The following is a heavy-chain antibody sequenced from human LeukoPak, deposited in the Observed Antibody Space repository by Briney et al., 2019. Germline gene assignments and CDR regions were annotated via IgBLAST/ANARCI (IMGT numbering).Heavy chain of an antibody. V-gene: IGHV1-18*01. CDR1: VYTFTSYG. J-gene: IGHJ5*02. Sequence: ASVNVSCKASVYTFTSYGISWVRQAPGQGLEWMGWISAYNGNTNYAQKLQGRVTMTTDTSTSTAYMELRSLRSDDTAVYYCARTGYCSGGSCGRDWFDPWGQGTLVAVSS. CDR3: ARTGYCSGGSCGRDWFDP. D-gene: IGHD2-15*01. CDR2: ISAYNGNT.